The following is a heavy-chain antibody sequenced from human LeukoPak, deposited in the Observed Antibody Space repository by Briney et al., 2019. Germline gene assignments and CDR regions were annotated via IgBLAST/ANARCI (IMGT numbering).Heavy chain of an antibody. D-gene: IGHD3-22*01. Sequence: SSETLSLTCTVSGGSISSSSYYWGWIRQPPGKGLEWIGSIYYSGSTYYNPSLKSRLTISVDTSKNQFSLKLSSVTAADTAVYYCAFRYYYDSSGYYYGHAFDIWGQGTMVTVSS. J-gene: IGHJ3*02. CDR3: AFRYYYDSSGYYYGHAFDI. CDR2: IYYSGST. CDR1: GGSISSSSYY. V-gene: IGHV4-39*01.